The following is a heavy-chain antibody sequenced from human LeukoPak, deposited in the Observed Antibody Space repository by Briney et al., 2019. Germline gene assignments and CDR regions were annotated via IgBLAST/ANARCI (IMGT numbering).Heavy chain of an antibody. CDR2: IYHSGST. D-gene: IGHD3-10*01. CDR1: GYSISSGYY. Sequence: SETLSLTCTVSGYSISSGYYWGWIRQPPGKGLEWIGEIYHSGSTNYNSSLKSRVTISIDNSKNQFSLKLSSVTAADTAVYYCARGGSGSYYPFDYWGQGTLVTVSS. V-gene: IGHV4-38-2*02. J-gene: IGHJ4*02. CDR3: ARGGSGSYYPFDY.